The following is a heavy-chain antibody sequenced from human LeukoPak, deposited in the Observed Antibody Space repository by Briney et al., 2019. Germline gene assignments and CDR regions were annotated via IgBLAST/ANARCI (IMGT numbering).Heavy chain of an antibody. D-gene: IGHD3-3*01. CDR2: IRYDGSNK. Sequence: GGSLRLSCAASGFTFSSYGMHWVRQAPGKGLEWVAFIRYDGSNKYYADSVKGRFTISRDNSKNTLYLQMNSLRAEDTAVYYCAREGGRITIFGVVTPGGWFDPWGQGTLVTVSS. J-gene: IGHJ5*02. CDR1: GFTFSSYG. CDR3: AREGGRITIFGVVTPGGWFDP. V-gene: IGHV3-30*02.